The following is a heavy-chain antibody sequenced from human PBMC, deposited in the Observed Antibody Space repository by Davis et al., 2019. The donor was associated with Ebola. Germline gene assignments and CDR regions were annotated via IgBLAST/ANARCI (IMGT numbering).Heavy chain of an antibody. Sequence: MPSETLSLTCTVSGGSISSYYWSWIRQPPEKGLEWIGYIYYSGSTNYNPSLKSRVTISVDTSKNQFSLKLSSVTAADTAVYYCARADILTGYRGVGYGMDVWGQGTTVTVSS. CDR1: GGSISSYY. CDR2: IYYSGST. D-gene: IGHD3-9*01. V-gene: IGHV4-59*01. CDR3: ARADILTGYRGVGYGMDV. J-gene: IGHJ6*02.